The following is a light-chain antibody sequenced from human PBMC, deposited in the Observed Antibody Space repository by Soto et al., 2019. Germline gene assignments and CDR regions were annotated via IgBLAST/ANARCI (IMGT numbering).Light chain of an antibody. Sequence: AFTLSPVTPYLPPLERPTLSFRASQSVSSYLAWYQQKPGQAPRLLIYDASTRATGIPARFRGSGSGTDFTLSISSLEPEDFAVYYCQQYGSSPRTFGQGTKVDI. V-gene: IGKV3-11*01. CDR1: QSVSSY. CDR2: DAS. J-gene: IGKJ1*01. CDR3: QQYGSSPRT.